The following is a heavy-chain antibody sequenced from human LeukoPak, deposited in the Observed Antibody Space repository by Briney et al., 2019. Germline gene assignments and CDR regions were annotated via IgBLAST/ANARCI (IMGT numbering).Heavy chain of an antibody. Sequence: GGSLRLSCAASGFTFSSYSMNWVRQAPGKGLEWVSSISSSSSYIYYADSVKGRFTIFRDNAKNSLYLQMNSLRAEDTAVYYCARAPYYDSSGYYSLYYYYYMDVWGKGTTVTVSS. CDR3: ARAPYYDSSGYYSLYYYYYMDV. J-gene: IGHJ6*03. CDR1: GFTFSSYS. V-gene: IGHV3-21*01. D-gene: IGHD3-22*01. CDR2: ISSSSSYI.